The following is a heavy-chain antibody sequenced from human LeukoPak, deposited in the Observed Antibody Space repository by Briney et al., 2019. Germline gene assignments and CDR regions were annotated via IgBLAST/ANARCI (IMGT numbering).Heavy chain of an antibody. CDR1: GYTFTSYG. J-gene: IGHJ6*02. Sequence: ASVKVSCKASGYTFTSYGISWVRQAPGQGLEWMGWISAYNGNTNYAQKLQGRVTMTTDTSTSTAYMELRCLRSDDTAVYYCARSIVVVPAAMGPNYYYYGMDVWGQGTTVTVSS. CDR3: ARSIVVVPAAMGPNYYYYGMDV. CDR2: ISAYNGNT. V-gene: IGHV1-18*01. D-gene: IGHD2-2*01.